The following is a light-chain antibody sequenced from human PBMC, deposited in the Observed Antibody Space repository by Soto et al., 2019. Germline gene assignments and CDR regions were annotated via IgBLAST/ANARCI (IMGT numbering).Light chain of an antibody. Sequence: EIVLTQSPATLSLSPGERATLSCRASQSVSSYLLWYQQKPGQTPRLLIYDASNRATGIPARFSGSGSETDFTLTISSLEPEDFAVYHCQQYGGSPRTFGQGTKVELK. CDR2: DAS. J-gene: IGKJ1*01. CDR1: QSVSSY. CDR3: QQYGGSPRT. V-gene: IGKV3-11*01.